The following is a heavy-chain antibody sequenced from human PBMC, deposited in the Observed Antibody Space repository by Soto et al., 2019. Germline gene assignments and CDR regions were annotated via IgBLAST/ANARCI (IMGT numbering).Heavy chain of an antibody. CDR1: GGSFSGYY. V-gene: IGHV4-34*01. D-gene: IGHD6-13*01. Sequence: NPSETLSLTCAVYGGSFSGYYWSWIRQPPGKGLEWIGEINHSGSTNYNPSLKSRVTISVDTSKNQFSLKLSSVTAADTAVYYCARVGYSSSDVWGQGTTVTVSS. CDR3: ARVGYSSSDV. CDR2: INHSGST. J-gene: IGHJ6*02.